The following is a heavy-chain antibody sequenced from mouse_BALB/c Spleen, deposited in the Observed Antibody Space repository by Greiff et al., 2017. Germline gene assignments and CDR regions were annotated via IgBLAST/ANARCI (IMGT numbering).Heavy chain of an antibody. J-gene: IGHJ3*01. CDR1: GYTFTSYY. D-gene: IGHD6-1*01. CDR2: INPSNGGT. V-gene: IGHV1S81*02. Sequence: QVQLQQSGAELVKPGASVKLSCKASGYTFTSYYMYWVKQRPGQGLEWIGEINPSNGGTNFNEKFKSKATLTVDKSSSTAYMQLSSLTSEDSAVYYCTSSPTFAYWGQGTLVTVSA. CDR3: TSSPTFAY.